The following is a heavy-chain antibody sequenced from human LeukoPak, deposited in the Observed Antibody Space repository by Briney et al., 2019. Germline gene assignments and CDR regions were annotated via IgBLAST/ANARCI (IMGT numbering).Heavy chain of an antibody. V-gene: IGHV3-48*01. D-gene: IGHD3-22*01. Sequence: GGSQSLFCTASEHLFSLYSMKWVRQAPGKGLEWVTYISSRRCNIYYAGSVKGRFNISRGNAKNSLYMQMNSLRAEDTAVYYCARGSYDSSGYYLGAGARADYWGQGTLVTVSS. J-gene: IGHJ4*02. CDR1: EHLFSLYS. CDR2: ISSRRCNI. CDR3: ARGSYDSSGYYLGAGARADY.